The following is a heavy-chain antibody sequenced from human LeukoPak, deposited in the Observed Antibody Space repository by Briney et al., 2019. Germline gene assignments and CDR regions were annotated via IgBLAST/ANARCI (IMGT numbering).Heavy chain of an antibody. CDR3: ARKYSSSWDS. J-gene: IGHJ5*01. Sequence: SETLSLTCTVSGGSISSSSYYWGWIRQPPGKGLEWIGSIYYSGSTYYNPSLKSRVTISVDTSKNQFSLKLSSVTAADTAVYYCARKYSSSWDSWGQGTLVTVSS. CDR1: GGSISSSSYY. V-gene: IGHV4-39*01. D-gene: IGHD6-13*01. CDR2: IYYSGST.